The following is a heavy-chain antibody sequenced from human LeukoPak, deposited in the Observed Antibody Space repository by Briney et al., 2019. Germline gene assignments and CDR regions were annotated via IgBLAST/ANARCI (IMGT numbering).Heavy chain of an antibody. D-gene: IGHD1-26*01. CDR2: ISPSGDIT. CDR3: ARSSPWELPRYYFDY. V-gene: IGHV3-23*01. CDR1: GFIFSSHG. J-gene: IGHJ4*02. Sequence: GGSLRLSCAASGFIFSSHGMNWVRQAPGKGLEWVSGISPSGDITYYADSVKGRFTISRDNSKNTVYLQMDSLRFEDAAVYYCARSSPWELPRYYFDYWGQGTLVTVSS.